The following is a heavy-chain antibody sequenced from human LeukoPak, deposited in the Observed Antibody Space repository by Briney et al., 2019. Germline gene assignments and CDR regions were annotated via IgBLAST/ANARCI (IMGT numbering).Heavy chain of an antibody. Sequence: SETLSLTCTVSGGSISSYYWSWIRQPPGKGLEWIGYIYYSGSTNYNPSLKSRVTISVDTSKNQFSLKLSSVTAADTAVYYCARAGDFWSGYAIGIDYWGQGTLVTVSS. J-gene: IGHJ4*02. V-gene: IGHV4-59*01. CDR1: GGSISSYY. D-gene: IGHD3-3*01. CDR3: ARAGDFWSGYAIGIDY. CDR2: IYYSGST.